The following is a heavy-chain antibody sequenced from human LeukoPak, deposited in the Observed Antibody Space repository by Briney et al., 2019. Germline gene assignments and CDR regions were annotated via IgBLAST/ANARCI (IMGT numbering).Heavy chain of an antibody. CDR3: SKYFGPWEVGAPPHY. CDR1: GFTLSDYG. D-gene: IGHD1-26*01. J-gene: IGHJ4*02. V-gene: IGHV3-30*02. CDR2: IPFDGSHK. Sequence: PGGSLRLSCVVSGFTLSDYGIHWVRQAPGRGRQWVGFIPFDGSHKYYVDSVEGRFTISRHTSKNTLYLQINRLTVDETTLYFFSKYFGPWEVGAPPHYWGQGTLVRVSS.